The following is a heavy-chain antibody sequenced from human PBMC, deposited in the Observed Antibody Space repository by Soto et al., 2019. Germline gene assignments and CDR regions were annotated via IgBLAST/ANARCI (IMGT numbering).Heavy chain of an antibody. CDR3: ASGYSSSSTSILDF. CDR1: GYTFTGYY. CDR2: IDPNSGGT. J-gene: IGHJ4*02. V-gene: IGHV1-2*02. D-gene: IGHD6-6*01. Sequence: ASVKVSCKASGYTFTGYYLHWVRQAPGQGLEWMGWIDPNSGGTNYAQKFQGRVAMTRDTSISTAYMEVSRLRSDDTAVYYCASGYSSSSTSILDFWGQGTPVTVSS.